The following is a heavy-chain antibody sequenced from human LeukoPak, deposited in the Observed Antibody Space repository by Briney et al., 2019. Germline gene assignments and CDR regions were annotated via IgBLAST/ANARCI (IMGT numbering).Heavy chain of an antibody. D-gene: IGHD6-19*01. V-gene: IGHV4-59*08. J-gene: IGHJ4*02. CDR1: GASISSYY. Sequence: SETLSLTCTVSGASISSYYWTWIRQSPGQALEWIGYIYHTGATSYNPSPKSRVTMSIDTSKKQFSLKLTSVTAADTAVYFCARYGVSGWVIDNWGQGTLVTVSS. CDR2: IYHTGAT. CDR3: ARYGVSGWVIDN.